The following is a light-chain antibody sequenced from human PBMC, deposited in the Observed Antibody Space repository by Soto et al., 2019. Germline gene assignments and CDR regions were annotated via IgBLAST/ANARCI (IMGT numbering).Light chain of an antibody. V-gene: IGLV2-11*01. CDR3: CSYAGSYTWV. CDR2: DVN. Sequence: QSVLTQPRSVSGSPGQSVTISCTGTSSDVGDYNYVSWYQQYPGKAPKLMIYDVNKWPSGVPDRFSGSKSGTTASLTISGLQAEDEADYYCCSYAGSYTWVFGGGTKVPVL. CDR1: SSDVGDYNY. J-gene: IGLJ3*02.